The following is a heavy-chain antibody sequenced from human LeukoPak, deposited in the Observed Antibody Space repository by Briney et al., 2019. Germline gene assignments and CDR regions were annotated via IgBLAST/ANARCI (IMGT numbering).Heavy chain of an antibody. D-gene: IGHD3-22*01. J-gene: IGHJ4*02. CDR3: ARRRDVVVIMSRFAFDY. V-gene: IGHV4-34*01. Sequence: KPSETLSLTCAVYGGSFSGYYWSWIRQPPGKGLEWIGEINHSGSTNYNPSLKSRVTISVDTSKNQFSLKLSSVTAADTAVYYCARRRDVVVIMSRFAFDYWGQGTLVTVSS. CDR1: GGSFSGYY. CDR2: INHSGST.